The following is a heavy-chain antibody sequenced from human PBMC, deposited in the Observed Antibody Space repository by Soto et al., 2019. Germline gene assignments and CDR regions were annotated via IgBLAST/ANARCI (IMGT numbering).Heavy chain of an antibody. CDR3: AKDATRTSGWYYFDS. CDR2: IDYTGGTT. D-gene: IGHD6-19*01. J-gene: IGHJ4*02. CDR1: GFTFSILA. V-gene: IGHV3-23*01. Sequence: PGGSLRLSCAASGFTFSILAMGWVRQAPGKGLEWVSVIDYTGGTTYYTDSVKGRFIISRDNSKKILYLQMNSLRTEDTAIYYCAKDATRTSGWYYFDSWGRGSLVTVS.